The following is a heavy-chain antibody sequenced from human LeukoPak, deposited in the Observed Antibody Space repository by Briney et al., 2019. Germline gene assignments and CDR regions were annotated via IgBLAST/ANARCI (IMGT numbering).Heavy chain of an antibody. J-gene: IGHJ4*02. V-gene: IGHV4-39*07. CDR3: ARASAYSSSSGVNY. Sequence: PSETLSLTCTVSGGSISSSSYYWGWIRQPPGKGLEWIGSIYYSGSTNYNPSLKSRVSMSIDASKNQFSLKLSSVTAADTAVYYCARASAYSSSSGVNYWGQGPLVTVSS. CDR2: IYYSGST. D-gene: IGHD6-6*01. CDR1: GGSISSSSYY.